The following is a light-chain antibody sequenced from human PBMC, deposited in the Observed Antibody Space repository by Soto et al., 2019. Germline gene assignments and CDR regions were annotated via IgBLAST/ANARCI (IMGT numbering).Light chain of an antibody. V-gene: IGKV3-20*01. CDR2: GAS. CDR1: QNARSGS. CDR3: HHYADSPYT. Sequence: EIVLTQSPGTLSLSPGEGATLSCRASQNARSGSLAWYQQKPGQAPRLLIYGASSRATDIPDRFSGSGSGTDFTLTITRVETEDFAVYYCHHYADSPYTFGQGTKLEIK. J-gene: IGKJ2*01.